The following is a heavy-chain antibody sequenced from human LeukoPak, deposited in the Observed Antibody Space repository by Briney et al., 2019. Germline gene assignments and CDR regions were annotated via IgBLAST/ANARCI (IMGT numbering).Heavy chain of an antibody. CDR1: GGSFSGYY. V-gene: IGHV4-34*01. Sequence: SETLSLTCAVYGGSFSGYYWRWIRQPPGKGLEWIGEINHSGSTNYNPSLKSRVTISVDTSKNQFSLKLSSVTAADTAVYYCARGLGTPLNYYYYGRDVWGQGTTVTVSS. J-gene: IGHJ6*02. CDR3: ARGLGTPLNYYYYGRDV. D-gene: IGHD1-14*01. CDR2: INHSGST.